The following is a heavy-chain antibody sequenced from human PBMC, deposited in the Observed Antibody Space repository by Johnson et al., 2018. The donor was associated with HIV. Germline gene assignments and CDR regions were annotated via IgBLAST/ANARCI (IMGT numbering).Heavy chain of an antibody. Sequence: QVQLVESGGGVVQPGRSLRLSCAASGFIFSGFGLHWVRQAPGKGLEWVASISYDGRNKYYADSVRGRITISRDNSKNTLYLQMNSLRAEDTAVYYCAKGMGQWLARGAFDIWGQGTMVTVAS. CDR3: AKGMGQWLARGAFDI. V-gene: IGHV3-30*18. CDR1: GFIFSGFG. CDR2: ISYDGRNK. J-gene: IGHJ3*02. D-gene: IGHD6-19*01.